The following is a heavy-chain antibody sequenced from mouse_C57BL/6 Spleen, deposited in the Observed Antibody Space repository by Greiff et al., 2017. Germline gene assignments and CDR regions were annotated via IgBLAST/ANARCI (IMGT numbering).Heavy chain of an antibody. CDR3: TRPHYGSSLDY. V-gene: IGHV1-15*01. J-gene: IGHJ4*01. D-gene: IGHD1-1*01. Sequence: QVQLKQSGAELVRPGASVTLSCKASGYTFTDYEMHWVKQTPVHGLEWIGAIDPETGGTAYNQKFKGKAILTADKSSSTASMELRSLTSEDSAVYYCTRPHYGSSLDYWGQGTSVTVSS. CDR1: GYTFTDYE. CDR2: IDPETGGT.